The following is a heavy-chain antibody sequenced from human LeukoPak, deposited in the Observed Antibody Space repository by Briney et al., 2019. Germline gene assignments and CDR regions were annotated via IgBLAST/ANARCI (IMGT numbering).Heavy chain of an antibody. Sequence: GGSLRLSCAASGFTFISYSMNWVRQAPGKGLEWVSSISSSSSYIYYADSVKGRFTISIDNAKNSLYLQMNSLRAEDTAVYYCARDSVRVGYGSGSLPFYWGQGTLVTVSS. CDR3: ARDSVRVGYGSGSLPFY. J-gene: IGHJ4*02. CDR1: GFTFISYS. CDR2: ISSSSSYI. D-gene: IGHD3-10*01. V-gene: IGHV3-21*01.